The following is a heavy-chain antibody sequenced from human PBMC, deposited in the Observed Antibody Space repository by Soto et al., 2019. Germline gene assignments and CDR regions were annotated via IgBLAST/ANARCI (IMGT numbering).Heavy chain of an antibody. J-gene: IGHJ6*02. D-gene: IGHD6-19*01. Sequence: SETLSLTCSVSGGSISNFFWSGIRQPPGKGLEWIGYVYYTGSTSYNTSLKSRVTISVDMAKKQFSLNVSSVTAADTAVYYCARYSSDWLGNGMDVWGQGTGVTVSS. V-gene: IGHV4-59*01. CDR2: VYYTGST. CDR1: GGSISNFF. CDR3: ARYSSDWLGNGMDV.